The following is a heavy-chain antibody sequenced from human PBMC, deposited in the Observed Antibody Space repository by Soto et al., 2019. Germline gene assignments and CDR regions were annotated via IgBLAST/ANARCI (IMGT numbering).Heavy chain of an antibody. CDR1: GFTFSSYD. J-gene: IGHJ4*02. Sequence: EVQLLESGGGLVQPGESLRLSCEAAGFTFSSYDMSWVRQAPGKGLEWVSGISGSGSSTYYADSLKGRFTISRDNPKNTLYLQMNSLRAEDTAVYYGAKRNSSGWPPRPDYWGQGPLVTFSS. V-gene: IGHV3-23*01. D-gene: IGHD6-19*01. CDR2: ISGSGSST. CDR3: AKRNSSGWPPRPDY.